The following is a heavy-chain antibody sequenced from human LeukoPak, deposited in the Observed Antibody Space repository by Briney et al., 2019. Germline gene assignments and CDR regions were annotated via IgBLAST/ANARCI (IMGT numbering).Heavy chain of an antibody. D-gene: IGHD3-3*01. CDR3: ARDLESGYYFDY. CDR1: GFTFDDYG. CDR2: INWNGGST. J-gene: IGHJ4*02. V-gene: IGHV3-20*04. Sequence: GGSLRLSCAASGFTFDDYGLCWVRQAPAKGQEWVSGINWNGGSTGYADSVKGRFTISRDNAKNSLYLQMNSRRAEDTALYYCARDLESGYYFDYWGQGTLVTVSS.